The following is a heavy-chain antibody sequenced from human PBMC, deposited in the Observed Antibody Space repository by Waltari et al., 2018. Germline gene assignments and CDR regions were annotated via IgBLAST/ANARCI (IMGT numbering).Heavy chain of an antibody. Sequence: QVQLAQSGAEVKKPGASVKVSCKASGYTFTTYDINWVRQAPGQGLEWMGWMNPDSGNTGYAQKFQGRVTMTRNTSISTAYMELSSLRSEDTAVYYCARAPPLTQASSWYYFDYWGQGTLVTVSS. CDR3: ARAPPLTQASSWYYFDY. CDR1: GYTFTTYD. J-gene: IGHJ4*02. D-gene: IGHD6-13*01. CDR2: MNPDSGNT. V-gene: IGHV1-8*01.